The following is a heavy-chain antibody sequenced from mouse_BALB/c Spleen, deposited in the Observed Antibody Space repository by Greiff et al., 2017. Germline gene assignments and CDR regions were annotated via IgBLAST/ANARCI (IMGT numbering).Heavy chain of an antibody. CDR3: ARWGRTERYGYFDY. D-gene: IGHD1-1*01. J-gene: IGHJ2*01. Sequence: VQLQQSGAELVKPGASVTLSCTASGFNFKDSYMHWVKQRPEQGLEWIGRIYPGNGNTKYAPKFQGKATITADTSSNTAYLQLSRLTSEDTAVYYCARWGRTERYGYFDYWGQGTTLTVSS. CDR1: GFNFKDSY. CDR2: IYPGNGNT. V-gene: IGHV14-3*02.